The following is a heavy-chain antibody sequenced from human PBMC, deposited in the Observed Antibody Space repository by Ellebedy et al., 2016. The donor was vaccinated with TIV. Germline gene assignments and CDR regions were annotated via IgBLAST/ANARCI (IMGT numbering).Heavy chain of an antibody. CDR2: LSFDGSSK. D-gene: IGHD6-19*01. J-gene: IGHJ4*02. CDR1: GFTFNNYA. V-gene: IGHV3-30-3*01. CDR3: ARDLDKSSGWYGGAAY. Sequence: PGGSLRLSCAASGFTFNNYAMHWVRQAPGKGLEWVAVLSFDGSSKFYADSVKGRFTISRDNSMTTLYLEMNSLRAEDTALYYCARDLDKSSGWYGGAAYWGQGTQVTVSS.